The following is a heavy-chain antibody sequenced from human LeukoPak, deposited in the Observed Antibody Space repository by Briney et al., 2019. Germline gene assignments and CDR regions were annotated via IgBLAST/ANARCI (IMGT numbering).Heavy chain of an antibody. D-gene: IGHD5-18*01. J-gene: IGHJ4*02. CDR1: GGSISSYY. Sequence: SETLSLTCTVSGGSISSYYWSWIRQPPGKGLEWIGYIYYSGSTNYNPSLKSRVTISVDTSKNQFSLELSSVTAADTAVYYCARGPAITPLYYFDYWGQGTLVTVSS. V-gene: IGHV4-59*13. CDR2: IYYSGST. CDR3: ARGPAITPLYYFDY.